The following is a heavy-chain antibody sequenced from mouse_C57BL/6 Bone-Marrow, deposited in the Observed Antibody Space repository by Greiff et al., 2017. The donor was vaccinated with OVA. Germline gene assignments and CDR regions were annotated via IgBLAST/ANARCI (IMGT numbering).Heavy chain of an antibody. D-gene: IGHD2-1*01. CDR2: FYPGSGSI. V-gene: IGHV1-62-2*01. Sequence: QVHVKQSGAELVKPGASVKLSCKASGYTFTEYTIHWVKQRSGQGLEWIGWFYPGSGSIKYNEKFKDKATLTADKSSSTVYMELSRLTSEDSAVYFCARHERVYGNYNYFDYWGQGTTLTVSS. CDR1: GYTFTEYT. CDR3: ARHERVYGNYNYFDY. J-gene: IGHJ2*01.